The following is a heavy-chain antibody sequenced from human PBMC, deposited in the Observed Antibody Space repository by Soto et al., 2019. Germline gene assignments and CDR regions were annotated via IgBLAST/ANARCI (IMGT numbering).Heavy chain of an antibody. CDR2: IDTSGTKI. CDR1: GYTFSDYY. CDR3: ASHYDMWSGYLSPVDY. J-gene: IGHJ4*02. Sequence: QVQLVESGGDLVKPGGSLRLSCAASGYTFSDYYMSWIRQAPGKGLEWMSYIDTSGTKIYYADSVKGRFTITRDNAKNSLYLEMNSLRDEDTAVYYCASHYDMWSGYLSPVDYWGQGTLATVSS. D-gene: IGHD3-3*01. V-gene: IGHV3-11*01.